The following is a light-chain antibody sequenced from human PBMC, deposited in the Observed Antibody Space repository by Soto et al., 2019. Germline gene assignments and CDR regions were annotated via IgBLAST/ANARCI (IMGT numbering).Light chain of an antibody. CDR2: EVS. CDR1: SSDVGGYNY. Sequence: QSALTQPASVSGSPGQSITISCTGSSSDVGGYNYVSWYQQHPGKAPKLMIFEVSTRPSGVSNRFSGSKSGNTASLTISGLQAEDEADYYCSSYTGSNINTVVFGGGTKLTVL. CDR3: SSYTGSNINTVV. J-gene: IGLJ2*01. V-gene: IGLV2-14*01.